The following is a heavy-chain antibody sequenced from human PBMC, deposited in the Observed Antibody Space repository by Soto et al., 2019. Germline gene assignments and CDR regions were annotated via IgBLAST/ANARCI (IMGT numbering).Heavy chain of an antibody. J-gene: IGHJ6*02. D-gene: IGHD6-13*01. CDR3: ARDGMYSSSWYYYYGMDV. Sequence: SVKVSCKASGYTFTSYGISWARQAPEQGLEWMGWISAYNGNTNYAQKLQGRVTMTTDTSTSTAYMELRSLRSDDTAVYYCARDGMYSSSWYYYYGMDVWGQGTTVTVSS. V-gene: IGHV1-18*01. CDR2: ISAYNGNT. CDR1: GYTFTSYG.